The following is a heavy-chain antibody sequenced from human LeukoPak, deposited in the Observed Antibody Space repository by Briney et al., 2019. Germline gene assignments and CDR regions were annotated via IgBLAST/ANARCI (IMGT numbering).Heavy chain of an antibody. CDR2: ISSSSSTI. D-gene: IGHD1-26*01. J-gene: IGHJ6*02. V-gene: IGHV3-48*02. CDR3: ARGPRWELLSYYYYGMDV. Sequence: GGSLTLSCAASGFTFSSYSMHWVRQAPGKGLEWVSYISSSSSTIYYADSVKGRFTISRDNAKNSLYLQMNSLRDEDTAVYYCARGPRWELLSYYYYGMDVWGQGTTVTVSS. CDR1: GFTFSSYS.